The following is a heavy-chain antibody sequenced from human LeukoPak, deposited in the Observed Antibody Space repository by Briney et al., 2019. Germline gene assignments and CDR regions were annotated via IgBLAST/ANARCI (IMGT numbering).Heavy chain of an antibody. CDR3: ARGPLIGPIDY. J-gene: IGHJ4*02. CDR1: GGSISSYY. D-gene: IGHD3-16*01. CDR2: IYHSGST. Sequence: SETLSPTCTVSGGSISSYYWSWIRQPPGKGLEWIGSIYHSGSTYYNPSLKSRVTISVDTSKNQFSLKLTSVTAADTAVYYCARGPLIGPIDYWGQGTLVTVSS. V-gene: IGHV4-38-2*02.